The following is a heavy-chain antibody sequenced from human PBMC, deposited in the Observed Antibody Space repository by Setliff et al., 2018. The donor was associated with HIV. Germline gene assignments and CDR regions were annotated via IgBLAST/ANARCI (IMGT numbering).Heavy chain of an antibody. J-gene: IGHJ4*02. CDR1: GFTFSTYG. CDR2: IRYDGSNQ. V-gene: IGHV3-30*02. D-gene: IGHD2-15*01. Sequence: LRLSCAASGFTFSTYGMQWVRQASGKGLEWVAFIRYDGSNQYYADSVKGRFTISRDNSKNTLYLQMNSLRAEDTAVYYCAKCGGVTCYSASWYFDYWGQGTLVTVSS. CDR3: AKCGGVTCYSASWYFDY.